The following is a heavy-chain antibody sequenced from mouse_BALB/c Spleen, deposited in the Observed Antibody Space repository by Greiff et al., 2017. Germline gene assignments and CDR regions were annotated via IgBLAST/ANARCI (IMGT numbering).Heavy chain of an antibody. CDR1: GYTFTSYW. CDR2: IYPGNSDT. J-gene: IGHJ3*01. V-gene: IGHV1-5*01. D-gene: IGHD2-4*01. Sequence: EVKLVESGTVLARPGASVKMSCKASGYTFTSYWMHWVKQRPGQGLEWIGAIYPGNSDTSYNQKFKGKAKLTAVTSTSTAYMELSSLTNEDSAVYYCTRWDYDGAWFAYWGQGTLVTVSA. CDR3: TRWDYDGAWFAY.